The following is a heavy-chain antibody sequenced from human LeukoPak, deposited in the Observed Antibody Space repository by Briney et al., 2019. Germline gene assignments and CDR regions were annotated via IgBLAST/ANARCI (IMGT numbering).Heavy chain of an antibody. CDR2: IYHSGST. CDR1: GGSISSSNW. J-gene: IGHJ4*02. CDR3: ARNGAVAIPVFYFGY. V-gene: IGHV4-4*02. D-gene: IGHD2-2*02. Sequence: PSETLSLTCAVSGGSISSSNWWSWVRQPPGKGLEWIGEIYHSGSTYYNPSLKSRVTISVDTSKNQFSLKLSSVTAADTAVYYCARNGAVAIPVFYFGYWGQGTLVTVSS.